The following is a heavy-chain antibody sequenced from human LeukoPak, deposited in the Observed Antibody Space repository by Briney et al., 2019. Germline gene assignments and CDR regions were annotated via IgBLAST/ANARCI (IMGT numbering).Heavy chain of an antibody. Sequence: SETLSLTCTVSGGSVSSGSYYWSWIRQPPGKGLEWIGYIYYSGSTNYNPSLKSRVTISLDTSKNQFSLKLSSVTAADTAVYYCARDSTTVTSYYYFDYWGQGTLVTVSS. V-gene: IGHV4-61*01. CDR1: GGSVSSGSYY. D-gene: IGHD4-17*01. CDR2: IYYSGST. CDR3: ARDSTTVTSYYYFDY. J-gene: IGHJ4*02.